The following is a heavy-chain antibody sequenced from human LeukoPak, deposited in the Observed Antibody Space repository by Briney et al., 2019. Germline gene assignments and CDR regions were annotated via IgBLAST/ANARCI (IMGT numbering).Heavy chain of an antibody. D-gene: IGHD2-15*01. V-gene: IGHV4-4*07. J-gene: IGHJ4*02. CDR1: GGSISYYY. Sequence: SETLSLTCTVSGGSISYYYWSWIRHPAGKGLEWIGRIYTSGSTNYNPSLKSRVTMSVDTSKNQFSLKLSSVTAADTAIYFCARGHGGYCGGGSCYLDYWGQGTLVTVSS. CDR3: ARGHGGYCGGGSCYLDY. CDR2: IYTSGST.